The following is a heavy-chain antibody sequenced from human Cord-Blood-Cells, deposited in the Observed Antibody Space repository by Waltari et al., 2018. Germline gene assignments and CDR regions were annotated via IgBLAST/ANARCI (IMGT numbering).Heavy chain of an antibody. J-gene: IGHJ4*02. CDR2: INYSGST. V-gene: IGHV4-39*01. Sequence: QLQLQASGPGLVKPSETLSLTCTVSGGSISSSSYYWGWIRQPPGKGLEWIGSINYSGSTYYNPSLKSRVTISVDTSKNQFSLKLSSVTAADTAVYYCARLIVVVTAILDYWGQGTLVTVSS. CDR1: GGSISSSSYY. CDR3: ARLIVVVTAILDY. D-gene: IGHD2-21*02.